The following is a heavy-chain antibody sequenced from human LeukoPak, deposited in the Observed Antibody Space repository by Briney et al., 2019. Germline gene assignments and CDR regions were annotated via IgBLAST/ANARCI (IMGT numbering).Heavy chain of an antibody. V-gene: IGHV4-59*01. D-gene: IGHD6-13*01. Sequence: SETLSLTCSVSGASTIAYFWCWMRQPPGKGLEWIGYIYYNGNMSYNPSLKSRVTISVDTSNNQFSLKLASVTAAEPAVYYCARERAGAFDIWGQGTMVTVSS. J-gene: IGHJ3*02. CDR2: IYYNGNM. CDR1: GASTIAYF. CDR3: ARERAGAFDI.